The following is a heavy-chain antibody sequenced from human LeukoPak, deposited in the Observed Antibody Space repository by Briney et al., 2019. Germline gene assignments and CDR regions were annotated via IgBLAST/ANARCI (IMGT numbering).Heavy chain of an antibody. CDR2: IYYSGST. V-gene: IGHV4-61*08. CDR1: GGSISSGGYY. J-gene: IGHJ6*02. D-gene: IGHD4-11*01. CDR3: ARVGYSDYGAYYGMDV. Sequence: SETLSLTCTVSGGSISSGGYYWTWIRQPPGKGLEWIGYIYYSGSTNYNPSLKSRVTISLDTSKNQFALRLASVTAADTAVYYCARVGYSDYGAYYGMDVWGQGTTVTVSS.